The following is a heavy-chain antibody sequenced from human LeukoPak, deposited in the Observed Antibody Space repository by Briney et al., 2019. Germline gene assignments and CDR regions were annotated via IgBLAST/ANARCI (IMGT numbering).Heavy chain of an antibody. CDR2: ISAYNGNT. V-gene: IGHV1-18*04. CDR3: ASARSGWYGYYFDY. D-gene: IGHD6-19*01. J-gene: IGHJ4*02. CDR1: GYTFTSYG. Sequence: GASVKVSCKASGYTFTSYGISWVRQAPGQGLEWMGWISAYNGNTNYAQKLQGRVTMTTDTSTSTAYMELRSLRSDDTAVYYCASARSGWYGYYFDYWGQGTLVTVSS.